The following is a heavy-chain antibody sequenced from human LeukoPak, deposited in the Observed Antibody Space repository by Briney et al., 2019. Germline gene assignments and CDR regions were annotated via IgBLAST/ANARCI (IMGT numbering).Heavy chain of an antibody. CDR3: ARDAYYYESSGPDPFDY. V-gene: IGHV1-18*01. CDR2: INAYSGNT. Sequence: GASVKVSCKASVYTFTSYGISWVRQAPGQGLEWMGWINAYSGNTNYAQKLQGRVTMTTDTSTRTTYMELRRTRSDDTSVYSCARDAYYYESSGPDPFDYWGQGALVTVSS. J-gene: IGHJ4*02. CDR1: VYTFTSYG. D-gene: IGHD3-22*01.